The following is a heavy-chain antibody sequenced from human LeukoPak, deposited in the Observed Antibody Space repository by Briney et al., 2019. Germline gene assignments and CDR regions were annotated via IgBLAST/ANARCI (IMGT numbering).Heavy chain of an antibody. D-gene: IGHD6-19*01. CDR3: ARGSSGWSAGYYYGMDV. CDR1: GFTFSSYS. Sequence: PGGSLRLSCAASGFTFSSYSMNWVRHAPGKGLEWVSSISSSSSYIYYADSVKGRFTISRDNAKNSLYLQMNSLRAEDTAVYYCARGSSGWSAGYYYGMDVWGQGTTVTVSS. J-gene: IGHJ6*02. CDR2: ISSSSSYI. V-gene: IGHV3-21*01.